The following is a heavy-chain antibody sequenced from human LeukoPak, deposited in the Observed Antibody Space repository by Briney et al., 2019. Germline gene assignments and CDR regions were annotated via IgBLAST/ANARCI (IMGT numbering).Heavy chain of an antibody. Sequence: GGSLRLSCAASGFTFSSYWMHWVRQGPGKGLVWVSRINGDGSSIRYADSVKGRFTISRDNAKNTLYLQMNSLRAEDTAVYYCAREEVAGTIDYWGQGTLVTVSS. CDR2: INGDGSSI. CDR3: AREEVAGTIDY. V-gene: IGHV3-74*01. J-gene: IGHJ4*02. D-gene: IGHD6-19*01. CDR1: GFTFSSYW.